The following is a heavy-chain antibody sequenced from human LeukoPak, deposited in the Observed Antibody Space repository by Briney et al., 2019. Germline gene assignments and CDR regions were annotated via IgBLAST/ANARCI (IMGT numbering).Heavy chain of an antibody. D-gene: IGHD3-22*01. Sequence: PGGSLRLSCAASGFTFSSYGMHWVRQAPGKGLEWVAVIWYDGSNKYYADSVKGRFTISRDNSKNTLYLQMNSLRAEDTAVYYCAKSSNDRQLLSGYYYDSSGSYYFDYWGQGTLVTVSS. CDR2: IWYDGSNK. J-gene: IGHJ4*02. V-gene: IGHV3-30*02. CDR1: GFTFSSYG. CDR3: AKSSNDRQLLSGYYYDSSGSYYFDY.